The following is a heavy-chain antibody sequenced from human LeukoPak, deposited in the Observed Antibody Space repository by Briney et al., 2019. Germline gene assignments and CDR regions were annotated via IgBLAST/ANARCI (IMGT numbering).Heavy chain of an antibody. D-gene: IGHD4-17*01. CDR3: ARALYGDYGEFDY. Sequence: GGSLRLSCAASGFTFSSYEMNWVRQAPGKGLEWVSYISSSGSTIYYADSVKGRFTISRDNAKNSLYLQMNSLRAEDTAVYYCARALYGDYGEFDYWGQGTLVTVSS. CDR2: ISSSGSTI. V-gene: IGHV3-48*03. J-gene: IGHJ4*02. CDR1: GFTFSSYE.